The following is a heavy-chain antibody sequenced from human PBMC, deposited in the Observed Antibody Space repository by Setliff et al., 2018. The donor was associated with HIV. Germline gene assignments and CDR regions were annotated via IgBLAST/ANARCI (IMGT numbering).Heavy chain of an antibody. CDR3: ARGAEDLAINPPSFDYYFDY. CDR1: GYTFNNYG. J-gene: IGHJ4*02. Sequence: ASVKVSCKASGYTFNNYGISWVRQAPGQGLEWMGGIIPIFGTANYAQKFQGRVTITADESTSTVYMELSSLRSDDTALYFCARGAEDLAINPPSFDYYFDYWGQGTPVTVSS. CDR2: IIPIFGTA. D-gene: IGHD3-9*01. V-gene: IGHV1-69*13.